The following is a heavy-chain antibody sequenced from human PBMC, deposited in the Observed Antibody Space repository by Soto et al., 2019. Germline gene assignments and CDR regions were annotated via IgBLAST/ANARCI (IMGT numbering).Heavy chain of an antibody. V-gene: IGHV3-23*01. J-gene: IGHJ6*02. CDR2: ISGSGGST. Sequence: GGSLRLSCAASGFTFSSYAMSWVRQAPGKGLEWVSAISGSGGSTYYADSVKGRFTISRDNSKNTLYLQMNSLRAEDTAVYYCASAAADHYYYYGMDVWGQGTTVTVSS. CDR1: GFTFSSYA. CDR3: ASAAADHYYYYGMDV. D-gene: IGHD6-13*01.